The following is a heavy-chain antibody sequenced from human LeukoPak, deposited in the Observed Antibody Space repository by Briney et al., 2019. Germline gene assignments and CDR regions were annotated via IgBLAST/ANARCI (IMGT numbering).Heavy chain of an antibody. CDR1: GFTFDDYA. CDR2: ISWNSGSI. V-gene: IGHV3-9*01. CDR3: AKDSRYDFWSGHYGDAFDI. Sequence: PGRSLRLSCAASGFTFDDYAMHWVRQAPGKGLEWVSGISWNSGSIGYADSVKGRFTISRDNSKNTLYLQMNSLRAEDTAVYYCAKDSRYDFWSGHYGDAFDIWGQGTMVTVSS. J-gene: IGHJ3*02. D-gene: IGHD3-3*01.